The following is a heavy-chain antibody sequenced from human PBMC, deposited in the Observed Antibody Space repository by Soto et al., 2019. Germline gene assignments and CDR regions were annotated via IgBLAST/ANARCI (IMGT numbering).Heavy chain of an antibody. CDR1: GGSISRSSYY. D-gene: IGHD3-22*01. J-gene: IGHJ6*02. Sequence: SETRCLTWTVSGGSISRSSYYLGWIRQPPGKGLEWIGEIHHSETTNYNPSLNSRVSISVDKSKNQFSLKLNSVNAADTADYYCARTSYYDSTGYYNLDVWGPGTTVTVS. CDR2: IHHSETT. CDR3: ARTSYYDSTGYYNLDV. V-gene: IGHV4-39*07.